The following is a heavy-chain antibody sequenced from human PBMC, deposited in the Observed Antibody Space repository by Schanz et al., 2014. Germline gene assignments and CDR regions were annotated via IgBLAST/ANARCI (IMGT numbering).Heavy chain of an antibody. CDR3: AASSGWHPSTDY. D-gene: IGHD6-19*01. CDR1: GFSFSDYY. Sequence: VQLLESGGGLVEPGGSLRLSCAASGFSFSDYYMSWIRQPPGRGLEWVSYIGNGGVTIYYADSVKGRFTISRDNSKNTLYLQMNSLRVEDTAVYYCAASSGWHPSTDYWGQGTLVTVSS. CDR2: IGNGGVTI. V-gene: IGHV3-11*01. J-gene: IGHJ4*02.